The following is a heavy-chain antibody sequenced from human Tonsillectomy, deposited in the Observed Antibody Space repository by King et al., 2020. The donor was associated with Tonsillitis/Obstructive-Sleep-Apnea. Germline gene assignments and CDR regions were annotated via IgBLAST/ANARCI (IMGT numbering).Heavy chain of an antibody. D-gene: IGHD4-23*01. J-gene: IGHJ3*02. Sequence: QLVQSGGGVVQPGRSLRLSCAASGFTFSSYGMHWVRQAPGKGLEWVAVIWYDGSNKYYADSVKGRFTISRDNSKNTLYLQMNSLRAEDTAVYYCAREDYGGNSGAFDIWGQGTMVTVSS. CDR3: AREDYGGNSGAFDI. CDR1: GFTFSSYG. CDR2: IWYDGSNK. V-gene: IGHV3-33*01.